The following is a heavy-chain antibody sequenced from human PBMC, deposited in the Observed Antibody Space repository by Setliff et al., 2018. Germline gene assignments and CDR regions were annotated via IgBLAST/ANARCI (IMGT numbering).Heavy chain of an antibody. CDR1: GGSISSYY. V-gene: IGHV4-59*08. CDR2: IYYSGST. D-gene: IGHD2-8*02. Sequence: PSETLSLTCTVSGGSISSYYWSWIRQPPGKRLEWIGYIYYSGSTNYNPSLESRVTISVDTSKNQFSLKLSSVTAADTAVYYCARLPPLYCGNSGRIDYWG. J-gene: IGHJ4*01. CDR3: ARLPPLYCGNSGRIDY.